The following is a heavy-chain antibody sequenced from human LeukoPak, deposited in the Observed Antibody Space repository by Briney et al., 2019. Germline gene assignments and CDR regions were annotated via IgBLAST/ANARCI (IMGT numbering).Heavy chain of an antibody. J-gene: IGHJ3*02. CDR2: IYYSGST. D-gene: IGHD6-13*01. CDR1: GGSISSYY. CDR3: ARDYRSSSSWTGVHAFDI. V-gene: IGHV4-59*01. Sequence: PSETLSLTCTVSGGSISSYYWSWIRQPPGKGLEWIGYIYYSGSTNYNPSLKSRVTISVDTSKNQFSLKLSSVTAADTAVYYCARDYRSSSSWTGVHAFDIWGQGTMVTVSS.